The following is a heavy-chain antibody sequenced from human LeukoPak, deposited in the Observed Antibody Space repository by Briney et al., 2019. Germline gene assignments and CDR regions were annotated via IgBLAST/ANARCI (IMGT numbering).Heavy chain of an antibody. Sequence: TGGSLRLSCAASGFTFSSYWMSWVRQAPGKGLEWVANIKQDGSEKYYVDSVKGRFTISRDNAKNSLYLQMNSLRAEDTAVYYCARARDSSSWYSSWPLHLDYWGQGTLVTVSS. J-gene: IGHJ4*02. CDR2: IKQDGSEK. V-gene: IGHV3-7*01. CDR1: GFTFSSYW. D-gene: IGHD6-13*01. CDR3: ARARDSSSWYSSWPLHLDY.